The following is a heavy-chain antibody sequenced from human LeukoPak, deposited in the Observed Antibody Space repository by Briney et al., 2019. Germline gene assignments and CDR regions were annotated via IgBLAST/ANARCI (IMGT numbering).Heavy chain of an antibody. CDR1: GFTFTNAW. Sequence: GGSLRLSCAVSGFTFTNAWMSWVRQAPGKGLEWVGRIKSRTDGGTTDYAAPVKGRFTISRDDSKNTLYLQMNSLKTEDTAVYYCAKDLDDSSTDYWGQGTLVTVSS. CDR3: AKDLDDSSTDY. CDR2: IKSRTDGGTT. J-gene: IGHJ4*02. D-gene: IGHD3/OR15-3a*01. V-gene: IGHV3-15*01.